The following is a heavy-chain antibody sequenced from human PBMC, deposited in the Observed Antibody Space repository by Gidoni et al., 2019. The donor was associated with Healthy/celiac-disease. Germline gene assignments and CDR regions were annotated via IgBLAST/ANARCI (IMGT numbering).Heavy chain of an antibody. CDR1: GFAPSTSGVG. J-gene: IGHJ4*02. CDR2: IYWNDDK. V-gene: IGHV2-5*01. Sequence: QITLKESGPTLVKPTQTLRLTCTCSGFAPSTSGVGGGWIRQPPGKALEWLALIYWNDDKRYSPSLKSRLTITKDTTKNQVVLKMTNMDPVDTATYYCAHIPFWSGYPDYWGQGTLVTVSS. CDR3: AHIPFWSGYPDY. D-gene: IGHD3-3*01.